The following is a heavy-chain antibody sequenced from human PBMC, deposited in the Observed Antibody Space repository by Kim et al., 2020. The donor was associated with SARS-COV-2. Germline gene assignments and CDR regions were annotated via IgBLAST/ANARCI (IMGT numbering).Heavy chain of an antibody. V-gene: IGHV1-69*13. CDR3: AKKEIVRPLDY. Sequence: SVKVSCKASGGTFGTYTITWVRQAPGQGLEWMGGIIPIFGTPDYAQNFQGRVTISADESTTTAYMELSSLRSEDTAVYYCAKKEIVRPLDYWGQGTLVTVSS. D-gene: IGHD2-8*01. CDR1: GGTFGTYT. J-gene: IGHJ4*02. CDR2: IIPIFGTP.